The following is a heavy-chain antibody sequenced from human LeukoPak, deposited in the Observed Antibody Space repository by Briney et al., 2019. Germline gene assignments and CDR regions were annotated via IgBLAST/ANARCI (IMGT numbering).Heavy chain of an antibody. Sequence: PSETLSLTCAVYGGSFSGYYWSWIRQPPGKGLEWIGEINHSGSTNYNPSLKSQVTISVDTSKNQFSLKLSSVTAADTAVYYCARSGATVTTGDWGQGTLVTVSS. J-gene: IGHJ4*02. D-gene: IGHD4-17*01. CDR3: ARSGATVTTGD. V-gene: IGHV4-34*01. CDR2: INHSGST. CDR1: GGSFSGYY.